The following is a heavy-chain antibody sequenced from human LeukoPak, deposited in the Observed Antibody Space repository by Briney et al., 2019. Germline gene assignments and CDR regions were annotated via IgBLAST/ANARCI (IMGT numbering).Heavy chain of an antibody. CDR1: GGSISGSY. V-gene: IGHV4-59*01. J-gene: IGHJ4*02. CDR2: IYSSGST. D-gene: IGHD3-22*01. CDR3: ARIFTDSGSYYSEY. Sequence: SETLSLTCTVSGGSISGSYWSWIQQPPGKGLEWIGYIYSSGSTNYNPALKSRVTISVDTSKNQFSLKLKSVTTADTAVYYCARIFTDSGSYYSEYWGQGTLVTVSS.